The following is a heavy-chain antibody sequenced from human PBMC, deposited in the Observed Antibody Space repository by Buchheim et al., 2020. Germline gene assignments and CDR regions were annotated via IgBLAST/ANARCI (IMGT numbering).Heavy chain of an antibody. CDR1: GFTFSTYS. CDR3: VRDHLHAFDI. V-gene: IGHV3-48*01. Sequence: EVQLVESGGGLVQPGGPLRLSCAASGFTFSTYSMNWVRQAPGKGREWLSYIRGGSSTITYADSVQGRFTISRDDDKNSLSLQLNSLRVEDTAIYYCVRDHLHAFDIWGQGT. J-gene: IGHJ3*02. CDR2: IRGGSSTI.